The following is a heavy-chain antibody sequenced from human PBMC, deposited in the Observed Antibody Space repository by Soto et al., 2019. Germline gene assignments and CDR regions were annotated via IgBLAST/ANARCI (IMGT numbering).Heavy chain of an antibody. Sequence: ASVKVSCKASGYTFTSYYMHWVRQAPGQGLEWMGIINPSGGSTSYAQKFQGRVTMTRDTSTSTVYMELSSLRSEDTAVYYCARSGIRGYSYGLFDYWGQGTLVTVSS. J-gene: IGHJ4*02. V-gene: IGHV1-46*01. CDR1: GYTFTSYY. D-gene: IGHD5-18*01. CDR3: ARSGIRGYSYGLFDY. CDR2: INPSGGST.